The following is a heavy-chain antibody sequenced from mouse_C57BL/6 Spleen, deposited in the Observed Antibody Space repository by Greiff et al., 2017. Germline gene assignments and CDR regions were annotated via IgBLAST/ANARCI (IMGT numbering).Heavy chain of an antibody. CDR2: INPNNGGT. CDR1: GYTFTDYN. Sequence: EVKLMESGPELVKPGASVKIPCKASGYTFTDYNMDWVKQSHGKSLEWIGDINPNNGGTIYNQKFKGKATLTVDKSSSTAYMELRSLTSEDTAVYYCARSHYGRILAYWGQGTLVTVSA. D-gene: IGHD1-1*01. CDR3: ARSHYGRILAY. J-gene: IGHJ3*01. V-gene: IGHV1-18*01.